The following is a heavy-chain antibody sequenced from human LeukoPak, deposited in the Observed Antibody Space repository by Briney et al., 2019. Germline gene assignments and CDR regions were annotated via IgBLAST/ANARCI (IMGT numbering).Heavy chain of an antibody. V-gene: IGHV1-69*06. CDR2: IIPIFGTA. CDR1: GGTFSSYA. Sequence: ASVKVSCKASGGTFSSYAISWVRQAPGQGLEWMGGIIPIFGTANYAQKFQGRVTITADKSTSTAYMELSSLRSEDTAVYYCARPDYGGNSLAAFDIWGQGTMVTVSS. D-gene: IGHD4-23*01. CDR3: ARPDYGGNSLAAFDI. J-gene: IGHJ3*02.